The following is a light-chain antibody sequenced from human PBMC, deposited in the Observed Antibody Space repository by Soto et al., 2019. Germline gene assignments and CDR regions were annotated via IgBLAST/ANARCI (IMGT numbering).Light chain of an antibody. J-gene: IGKJ2*01. V-gene: IGKV1-39*01. Sequence: DIQMTQSPSSLSASVGDRVTITCRASQSISSYLNWYQQKPGKAPKLLIYAASSLQSGVPSRFSGSGSGTDFTLTIRSLQPEDFATYYCQQSYSTQYTFGQGTKVDIK. CDR1: QSISSY. CDR2: AAS. CDR3: QQSYSTQYT.